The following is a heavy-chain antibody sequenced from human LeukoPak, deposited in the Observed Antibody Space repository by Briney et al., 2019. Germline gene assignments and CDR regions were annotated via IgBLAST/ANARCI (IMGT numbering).Heavy chain of an antibody. Sequence: SETLSLTCAVYGGSFSGYYWSWIRQPPGKGLEWIGEINHSGSTNYNPSLKSRVTISVDTSKNQFSLKLSSVTAADTAVYYCASIVATSYYWGQGTLVTVSS. V-gene: IGHV4-34*01. D-gene: IGHD5-12*01. CDR1: GGSFSGYY. CDR3: ASIVATSYY. CDR2: INHSGST. J-gene: IGHJ4*02.